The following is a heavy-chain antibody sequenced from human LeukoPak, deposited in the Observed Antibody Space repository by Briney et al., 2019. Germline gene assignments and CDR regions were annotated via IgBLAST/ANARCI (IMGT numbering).Heavy chain of an antibody. D-gene: IGHD3-10*01. J-gene: IGHJ4*02. CDR3: ARYYYGSGSYYYFDY. V-gene: IGHV3-21*01. CDR2: ISSSSSYI. Sequence: GGSLRLSCAASGFTFSSYSMNWVRQAPGKGLEWVSSISSSSSYIYYADSVKGRFTISRDNAKNSLYLQMNSLRAEDTAVYYCARYYYGSGSYYYFDYWGPGTLVTVTS. CDR1: GFTFSSYS.